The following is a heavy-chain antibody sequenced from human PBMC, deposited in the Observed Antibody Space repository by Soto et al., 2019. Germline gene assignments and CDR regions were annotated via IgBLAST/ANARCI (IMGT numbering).Heavy chain of an antibody. J-gene: IGHJ3*02. Sequence: RASLNLSCKASGFTCTSSAMQWVRQARWQRLEWIGWIGVGRCNTNYAQKFQERVTITRDMSTSTADMELSSLRSEDTAVYYCAADCGYCSSTSCCDDAFDIWGQGTMVTVSS. D-gene: IGHD2-2*01. CDR3: AADCGYCSSTSCCDDAFDI. V-gene: IGHV1-58*02. CDR2: IGVGRCNT. CDR1: GFTCTSSA.